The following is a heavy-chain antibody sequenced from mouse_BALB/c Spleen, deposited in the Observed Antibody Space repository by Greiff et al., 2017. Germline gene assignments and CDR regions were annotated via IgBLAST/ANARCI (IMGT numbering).Heavy chain of an antibody. V-gene: IGHV1-5*01. Sequence: VHVKQSGTVLARPGASVKMSCKASGYTFTSYWMHWVKQRPGQGLEWIGAIYPGNSDTSYNQKFKGKAKLTAVTSTSTAYMELSSLTNEDSAVYYCTRDYGSSFAYWGQGTLVTVSA. J-gene: IGHJ3*01. CDR1: GYTFTSYW. D-gene: IGHD1-1*01. CDR3: TRDYGSSFAY. CDR2: IYPGNSDT.